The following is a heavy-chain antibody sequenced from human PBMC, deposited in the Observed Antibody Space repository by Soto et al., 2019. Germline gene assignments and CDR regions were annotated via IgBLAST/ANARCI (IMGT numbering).Heavy chain of an antibody. V-gene: IGHV3-11*06. CDR1: GFSFSDSY. CDR3: ARDGGGYGPPDV. Sequence: QVQLVESGGGLVKPGGSLRLSCAASGFSFSDSYMSWVRQAPGKGLEWVAYISGSSGYTGYADSVKGRFTISRDNAKNSRYRKMNGLGVEDTAVYYCARDGGGYGPPDVWGQGTTVTVSS. J-gene: IGHJ6*02. D-gene: IGHD3-16*01. CDR2: ISGSSGYT.